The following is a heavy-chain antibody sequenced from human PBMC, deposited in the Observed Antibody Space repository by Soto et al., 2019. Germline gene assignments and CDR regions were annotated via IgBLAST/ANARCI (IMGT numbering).Heavy chain of an antibody. CDR2: INSDGSST. D-gene: IGHD6-19*01. CDR1: GFTFCSYW. J-gene: IGHJ6*02. V-gene: IGHV3-74*01. Sequence: GGSLRLSCAASGFTFCSYWMHWVRQDPGKGLVWVSRINSDGSSTSYADSVKGRFTISRGNAKNTLYLQMNSLRAEDTAVYYCARSGSWAVAGPYGMDVWGQGTTVTVSS. CDR3: ARSGSWAVAGPYGMDV.